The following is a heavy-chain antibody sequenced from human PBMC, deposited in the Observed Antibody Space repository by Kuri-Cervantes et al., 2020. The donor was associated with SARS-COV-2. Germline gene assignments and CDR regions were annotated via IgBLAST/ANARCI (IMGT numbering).Heavy chain of an antibody. CDR2: ISSEVKNK. V-gene: IGHV3-33*05. D-gene: IGHD3-3*01. J-gene: IGHJ4*02. Sequence: GRSLRLSCVASGFNSSTTDMHWVRQAPGKGLEWVTFISSEVKNKKCMASGKGRFTISRDNAKNTLYLQMNSLRAEDTAVYYCARDRYDFLSGYYGGLDYWGQGTLVTVSS. CDR3: ARDRYDFLSGYYGGLDY. CDR1: GFNSSTTD.